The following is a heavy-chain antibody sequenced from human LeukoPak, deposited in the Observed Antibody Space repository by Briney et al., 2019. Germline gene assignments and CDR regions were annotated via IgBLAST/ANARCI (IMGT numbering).Heavy chain of an antibody. CDR2: IYYSGST. CDR1: GGSISSYY. Sequence: SETLSLTCTVSGGSISSYYWSWIRQPPGKGLEWIGYIYYSGSTNYNPSLKSRVTISVDTSKNQFSLKLSSVTAADTAVYYCARGFEVWELPERHYFDYWGQGTLVTVSS. J-gene: IGHJ4*02. D-gene: IGHD1-26*01. CDR3: ARGFEVWELPERHYFDY. V-gene: IGHV4-59*01.